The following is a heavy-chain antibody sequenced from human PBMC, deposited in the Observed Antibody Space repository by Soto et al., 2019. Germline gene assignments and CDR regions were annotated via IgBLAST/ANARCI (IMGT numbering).Heavy chain of an antibody. CDR3: ARAPKVSGSSQTRPDF. V-gene: IGHV4-34*01. Sequence: PSETLSLTXSIYSGSFSGYYWSWIRQPPGKGLEWIGEISQSGNTNYSPSLKSRVSISIDTSKKQFSLNLASVSAADTAVYYCARAPKVSGSSQTRPDFWGQGTPVTVSS. D-gene: IGHD6-6*01. CDR1: SGSFSGYY. CDR2: ISQSGNT. J-gene: IGHJ4*02.